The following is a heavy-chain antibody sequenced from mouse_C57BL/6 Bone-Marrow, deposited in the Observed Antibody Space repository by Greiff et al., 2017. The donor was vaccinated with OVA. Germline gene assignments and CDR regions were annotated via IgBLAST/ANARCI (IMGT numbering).Heavy chain of an antibody. J-gene: IGHJ3*01. D-gene: IGHD4-1*01. V-gene: IGHV1-4*01. CDR2: INPSSGYT. CDR1: GYTFTSYS. CDR3: ARGTGTLAY. Sequence: VQLQQSGAELVRPGASVKMSCKASGYTFTSYSMHWVKQRPGQGLEWIGYINPSSGYTKYNQKFKDKATLTADKSSSTAYMQLSSLTSEDSAVYYCARGTGTLAYWGQGTLVTVSA.